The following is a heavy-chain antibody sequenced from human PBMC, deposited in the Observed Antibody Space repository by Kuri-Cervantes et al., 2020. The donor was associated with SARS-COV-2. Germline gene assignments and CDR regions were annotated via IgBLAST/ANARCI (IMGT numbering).Heavy chain of an antibody. CDR3: ARGSTKWGHYGMDV. J-gene: IGHJ6*02. Sequence: GESLKISCAASGFTFSSYAMHWVRQAPGKGLEYVSAISSNGGSTYYANSVKGRFTVSRDNAKNSLFLQMNSLSAEDTAVYYCARGSTKWGHYGMDVWGQGTTVTVSS. CDR2: ISSNGGST. CDR1: GFTFSSYA. D-gene: IGHD2-2*01. V-gene: IGHV3-64*01.